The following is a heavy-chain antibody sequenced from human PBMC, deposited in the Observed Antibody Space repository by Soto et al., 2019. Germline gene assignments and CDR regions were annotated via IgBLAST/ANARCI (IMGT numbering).Heavy chain of an antibody. CDR3: ASRSYDCWSGYYYYYYYCMDV. J-gene: IGHJ6*02. CDR1: GFTFSSYW. V-gene: IGHV3-7*03. CDR2: IKQAGSEK. D-gene: IGHD3-3*01. Sequence: GGSLRLSCAASGFTFSSYWMSWVRQAPGKGLEWVANIKQAGSEKYDMASVKGRSTICRDHAKNPPYLQMNSLRTEATAAHYSASRSYDCWSGYYYYYYYCMDVWGRGTRGTVSS.